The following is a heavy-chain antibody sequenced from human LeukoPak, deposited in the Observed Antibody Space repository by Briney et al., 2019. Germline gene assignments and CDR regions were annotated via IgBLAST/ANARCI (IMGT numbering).Heavy chain of an antibody. CDR1: GGSFSGYY. CDR2: INHSGST. Sequence: PSETLSLTCAVYGGSFSGYYWSWIRQPPGKGLEWLGEINHSGSTNYNPSLKSRVTISVDTSKNQFSLKLSSVTAADTAVYYCARGPWYDFWSGYYGHWGQGTLVTVSS. J-gene: IGHJ4*02. CDR3: ARGPWYDFWSGYYGH. D-gene: IGHD3-3*01. V-gene: IGHV4-34*01.